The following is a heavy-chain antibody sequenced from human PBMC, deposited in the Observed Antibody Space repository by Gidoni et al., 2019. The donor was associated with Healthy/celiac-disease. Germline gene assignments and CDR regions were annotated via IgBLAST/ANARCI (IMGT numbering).Heavy chain of an antibody. Sequence: QLQLQESGPGLVKPSETLSLTCTVSGGSISSSSYYWGWIRQPPGKWLEWIGSIYYSGTTYYNPSLKSRVTISVDTSKNQFTLKLSSVTAADTAVYYCARQTRRRCSGGSCYPDGWGQGTLVTVSS. CDR3: ARQTRRRCSGGSCYPDG. J-gene: IGHJ4*02. CDR1: GGSISSSSYY. V-gene: IGHV4-39*01. CDR2: IYYSGTT. D-gene: IGHD2-15*01.